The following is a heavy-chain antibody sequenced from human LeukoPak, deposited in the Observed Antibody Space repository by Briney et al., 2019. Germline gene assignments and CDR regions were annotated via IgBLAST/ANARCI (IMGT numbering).Heavy chain of an antibody. Sequence: PSETLSLTCTVSGVSITAYYWSWIRQPTGKGLEWIGRIYASGSTNYNPSLKSRVTMSVDTSKNQFSLELISVTAAGTAIYYCARVRYYDSSGIDYWGQGTLVTVSS. CDR3: ARVRYYDSSGIDY. CDR2: IYASGST. J-gene: IGHJ4*02. CDR1: GVSITAYY. D-gene: IGHD3-22*01. V-gene: IGHV4-4*07.